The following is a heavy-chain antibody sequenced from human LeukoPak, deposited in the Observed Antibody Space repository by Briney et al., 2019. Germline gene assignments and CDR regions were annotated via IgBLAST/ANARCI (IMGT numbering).Heavy chain of an antibody. CDR3: ARDVLYSYYMDV. V-gene: IGHV3-74*01. Sequence: GGSLRLSCAASGFTFSSYWMHGVRQAPGKGLVWVSRINSDGSSTSYADSVKGRFTISRDNAKNTLYLQMNSLRADDTAVYYCARDVLYSYYMDVWGKGTTVTVSS. J-gene: IGHJ6*03. CDR2: INSDGSST. D-gene: IGHD2-8*02. CDR1: GFTFSSYW.